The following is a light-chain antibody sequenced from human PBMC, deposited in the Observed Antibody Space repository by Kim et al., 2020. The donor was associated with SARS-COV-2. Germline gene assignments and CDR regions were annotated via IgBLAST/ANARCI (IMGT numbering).Light chain of an antibody. Sequence: SASVGDRVTITCRASQSIHRWLAWYQQNPGTAPKPLIFDASDLESGVPSRFSGNGSGTEFALTIGSLQPDDFATYYCQQYNTSLRTFGPGTKLEI. CDR2: DAS. CDR1: QSIHRW. V-gene: IGKV1-5*01. J-gene: IGKJ1*01. CDR3: QQYNTSLRT.